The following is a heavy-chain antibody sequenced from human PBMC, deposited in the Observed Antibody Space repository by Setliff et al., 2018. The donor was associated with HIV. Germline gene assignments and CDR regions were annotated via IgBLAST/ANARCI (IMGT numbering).Heavy chain of an antibody. CDR3: ARHYYDSSGYFLIDY. CDR2: IYYSGST. D-gene: IGHD3-22*01. CDR1: GGSIASGDYY. Sequence: SETLSLTCTVSGGSIASGDYYWSWIRQPPGKGLEWIGYIYYSGSTYYNPSLKSRVTISVDTSKNQFSLKLSSVTAADTAVYYCARHYYDSSGYFLIDYWGQGTLVTVSS. V-gene: IGHV4-30-4*08. J-gene: IGHJ4*02.